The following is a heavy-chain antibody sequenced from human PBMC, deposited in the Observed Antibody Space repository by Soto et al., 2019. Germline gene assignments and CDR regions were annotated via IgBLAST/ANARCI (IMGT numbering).Heavy chain of an antibody. CDR3: AKEAPGIYDYVWGSYRYTDAFDI. CDR2: ISGSGGST. J-gene: IGHJ3*02. D-gene: IGHD3-16*02. V-gene: IGHV3-23*01. CDR1: GFTFSSYA. Sequence: EVQLLESGGGLVQPGGSLRLSCAASGFTFSSYAMSWVRQAPGKGLEWVSAISGSGGSTYYADSVKGRFTISRDNSKNSLYLQMNSLRAEDTAVYYCAKEAPGIYDYVWGSYRYTDAFDIWGQGTMVTVSS.